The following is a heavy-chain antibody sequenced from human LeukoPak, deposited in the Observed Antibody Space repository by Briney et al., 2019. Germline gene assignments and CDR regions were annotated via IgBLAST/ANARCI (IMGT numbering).Heavy chain of an antibody. CDR3: AKVTAKNMVRGVGGFDY. Sequence: GGSLRLSCAASGLTFSICGMTWVRQAPGKGLEWVSSISGSGGSTYYADSVKGRFTISRDNSKNTVYLQMNSLRAEDTAVYYCAKVTAKNMVRGVGGFDYWGQGTLVTVSS. CDR1: GLTFSICG. CDR2: ISGSGGST. V-gene: IGHV3-23*01. D-gene: IGHD3-10*01. J-gene: IGHJ4*02.